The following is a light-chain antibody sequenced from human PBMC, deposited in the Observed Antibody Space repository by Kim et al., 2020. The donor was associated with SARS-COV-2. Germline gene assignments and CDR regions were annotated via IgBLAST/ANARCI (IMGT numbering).Light chain of an antibody. CDR2: KAS. V-gene: IGKV1-5*03. CDR1: QSISSW. CDR3: QQYNSYSGT. Sequence: DIQMTQSPSTLSASVGDRVTITCRASQSISSWLAWYQQKPGKAPKLLIYKASSLESGVPSRFSGSGSGTEFTITISSLQPDDFATYYCQQYNSYSGTFGQGTKVDIK. J-gene: IGKJ1*01.